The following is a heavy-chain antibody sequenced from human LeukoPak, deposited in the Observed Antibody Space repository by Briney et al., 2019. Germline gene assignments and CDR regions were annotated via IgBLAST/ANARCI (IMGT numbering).Heavy chain of an antibody. V-gene: IGHV3-48*01. J-gene: IGHJ4*02. CDR2: ISFSGRTT. CDR1: GFSFSDFS. D-gene: IGHD6-19*01. CDR3: AKDAAVALDY. Sequence: GGSLRLSCAASGFSFSDFSMNWDRQAPGKGLEWLSYISFSGRTTNYADSVKGRFTISRDNARNSLFLQMTSLRAEDTAVYYCAKDAAVALDYWGQGTLVTVSS.